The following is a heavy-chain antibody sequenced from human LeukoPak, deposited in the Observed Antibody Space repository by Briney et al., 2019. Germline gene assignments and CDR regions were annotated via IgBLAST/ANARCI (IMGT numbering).Heavy chain of an antibody. V-gene: IGHV1-2*02. Sequence: ASVKVSCKASGYTFTGYYMHWVRQAPGQGLEWMGWINPNSGGTTYAQKFQGRVTMTRDTSISTAYMELSRLRSDDTAVYYCARDHEYQLLSGSYDPWGQGTLVTVSS. CDR2: INPNSGGT. D-gene: IGHD2-2*01. J-gene: IGHJ5*02. CDR1: GYTFTGYY. CDR3: ARDHEYQLLSGSYDP.